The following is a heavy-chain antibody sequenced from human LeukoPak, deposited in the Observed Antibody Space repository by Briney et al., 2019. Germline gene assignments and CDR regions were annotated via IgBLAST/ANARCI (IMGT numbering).Heavy chain of an antibody. CDR1: GFVFGHSW. V-gene: IGHV3-7*03. CDR2: INLDGSEI. Sequence: GGSLRLSCEASGFVFGHSWMSWVRQAPGKGLEWVANINLDGSEINYLDSLTGRLTISRDNAKDSLYLQMNGLRAEDTAFYFCVRDRGYSTFDYWGQGTLVTVSS. D-gene: IGHD3-22*01. CDR3: VRDRGYSTFDY. J-gene: IGHJ4*02.